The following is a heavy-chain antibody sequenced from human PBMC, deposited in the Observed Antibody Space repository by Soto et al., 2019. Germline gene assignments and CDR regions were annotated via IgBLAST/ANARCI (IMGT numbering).Heavy chain of an antibody. CDR1: GFTFSSYS. D-gene: IGHD2-15*01. CDR3: ARGLVAACQSALDY. J-gene: IGHJ4*02. Sequence: EVQLVESGGGLVKPGGSLRLSCAASGFTFSSYSMNWVRQAPGKGLEWVSSISSSSSYIYYADSVKGRFTISRDNAKNALYLQMNSLRAEDTAVYYCARGLVAACQSALDYWGQGTLVTVSS. V-gene: IGHV3-21*01. CDR2: ISSSSSYI.